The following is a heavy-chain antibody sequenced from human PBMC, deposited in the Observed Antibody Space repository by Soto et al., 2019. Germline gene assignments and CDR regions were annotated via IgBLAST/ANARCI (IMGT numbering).Heavy chain of an antibody. CDR1: GYTFTSYY. V-gene: IGHV1-46*01. CDR2: IFPSGGST. D-gene: IGHD1-26*01. Sequence: QVHLVQSGAEVKRPGASVKVSCRASGYTFTSYYMNWVRQAPGQGLEWMGIIFPSGGSTNYAQKFRGRVTMTWDTSTTTVYMELSSLRSEDTAVYYCARDWELGYWGQGTLVTVSS. CDR3: ARDWELGY. J-gene: IGHJ4*02.